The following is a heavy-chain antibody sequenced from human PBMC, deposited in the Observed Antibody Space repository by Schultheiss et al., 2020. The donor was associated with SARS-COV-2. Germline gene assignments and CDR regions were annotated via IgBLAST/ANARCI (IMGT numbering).Heavy chain of an antibody. V-gene: IGHV3-48*04. Sequence: GESLKISCAASGFTFSSYSMNWVRQAPGKGLEWVSYISSSSSTIYYADSVKGRFTISRDNAKNSLYLQMNSLRAEDTAVYYCARDLAPGWLWSGPYYYYGMDVWGQGTTVTVSS. CDR1: GFTFSSYS. J-gene: IGHJ6*02. CDR3: ARDLAPGWLWSGPYYYYGMDV. CDR2: ISSSSSTI. D-gene: IGHD3-3*01.